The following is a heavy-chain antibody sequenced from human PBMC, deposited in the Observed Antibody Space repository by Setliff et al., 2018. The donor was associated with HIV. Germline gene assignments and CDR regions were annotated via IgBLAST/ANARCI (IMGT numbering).Heavy chain of an antibody. CDR2: ISSGNSYI. Sequence: VGSLRLSCAASGFTFSSYSMNWVRQAPGKGLEWVSFISSGNSYIYYADSVKGRFTISRDNAKNSLFLRMNSLRAEDTAVYYCARSHPPDYWGQGTLVTVSS. CDR3: ARSHPPDY. CDR1: GFTFSSYS. V-gene: IGHV3-21*01. J-gene: IGHJ4*02.